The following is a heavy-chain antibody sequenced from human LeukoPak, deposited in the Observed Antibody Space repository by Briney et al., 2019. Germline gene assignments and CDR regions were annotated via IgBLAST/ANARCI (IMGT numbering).Heavy chain of an antibody. J-gene: IGHJ4*01. Sequence: ASVKVSCKTSGYTFSNYGISWVRQAPGKGLEWMGWIGRDGDDRKYAAKVQGRVTMTKDTSTSTAYMELRSLTSDDTAVYYCVRGMAVACIYLYWGQGTLVTVSS. CDR2: IGRDGDDR. D-gene: IGHD6-19*01. V-gene: IGHV1-18*01. CDR1: GYTFSNYG. CDR3: VRGMAVACIYLY.